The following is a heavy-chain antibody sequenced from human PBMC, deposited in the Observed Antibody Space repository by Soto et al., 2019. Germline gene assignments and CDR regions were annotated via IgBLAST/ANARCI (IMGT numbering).Heavy chain of an antibody. CDR1: GYSFTSYW. Sequence: GESLKISCKGSGYSFTSYWIGWVRQMPGKGLEWMGIIYPGDSDTRYSPSFQGQVTISADKSISTAYLQWSSLKASDTAMYYCARHGLAVGATTLYYYYYGMDVWGQGTTVTVSS. CDR3: ARHGLAVGATTLYYYYYGMDV. V-gene: IGHV5-51*01. J-gene: IGHJ6*02. D-gene: IGHD1-26*01. CDR2: IYPGDSDT.